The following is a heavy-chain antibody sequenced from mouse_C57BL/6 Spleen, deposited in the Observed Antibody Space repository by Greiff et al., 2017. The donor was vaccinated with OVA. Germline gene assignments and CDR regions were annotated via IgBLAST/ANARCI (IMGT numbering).Heavy chain of an antibody. CDR2: IYPRSGNT. CDR3: ARRAAQATDFDY. Sequence: VQLVESGAELARPGASVKLSCKASGYTFTSYGISWVKQRTGQGLEWIGEIYPRSGNTYYNEKFKGKATLTADKSSSTAYMELRSLTSEDSAVYFCARRAAQATDFDYWGQGTTLTVSS. V-gene: IGHV1-81*01. CDR1: GYTFTSYG. J-gene: IGHJ2*01. D-gene: IGHD3-2*02.